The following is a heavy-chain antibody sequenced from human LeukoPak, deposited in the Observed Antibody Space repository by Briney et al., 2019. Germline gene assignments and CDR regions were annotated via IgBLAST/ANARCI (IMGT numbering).Heavy chain of an antibody. CDR1: GGTFSSYA. CDR2: IIPIFGTA. CDR3: ARDLRRGLIAARIFDY. J-gene: IGHJ4*02. V-gene: IGHV1-69*13. D-gene: IGHD6-6*01. Sequence: SVKVSCKASGGTFSSYAISWVRQAPGQGLVWMGGIIPIFGTANYAQKFQGRVTITADESTSTAYMELSSLRSEDTAVYYCARDLRRGLIAARIFDYWGQGTLVTVSS.